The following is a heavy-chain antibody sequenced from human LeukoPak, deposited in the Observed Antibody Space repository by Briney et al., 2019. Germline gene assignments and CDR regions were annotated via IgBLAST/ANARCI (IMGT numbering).Heavy chain of an antibody. J-gene: IGHJ4*02. Sequence: SETLSLTCAVYGGSFSGYYWSWIRQPPGKGLEWIGEINHSGSTNYNPSLTSRVTISVDTSKNQSSLKLRSVTAADTAVYYCARGGSGYYYDFDYWGQGTLVTVSS. CDR1: GGSFSGYY. D-gene: IGHD3-22*01. CDR3: ARGGSGYYYDFDY. V-gene: IGHV4-34*01. CDR2: INHSGST.